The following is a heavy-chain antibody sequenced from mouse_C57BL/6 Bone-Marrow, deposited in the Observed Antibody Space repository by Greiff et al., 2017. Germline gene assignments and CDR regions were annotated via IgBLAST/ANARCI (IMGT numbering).Heavy chain of an antibody. CDR2: IRSKSNNYAT. D-gene: IGHD1-1*01. J-gene: IGHJ4*01. V-gene: IGHV10-1*01. CDR3: VRPYYYGYAMDY. CDR1: GFSFNTYA. Sequence: EVQLVESGGGLVQPKGSLKLSCAASGFSFNTYAMNWVRQAPGKGLEWVARIRSKSNNYATYYADSVKDRFTISRDDSESMLYLQMNNLKTEDTAMYYCVRPYYYGYAMDYWGQGTSVTVSS.